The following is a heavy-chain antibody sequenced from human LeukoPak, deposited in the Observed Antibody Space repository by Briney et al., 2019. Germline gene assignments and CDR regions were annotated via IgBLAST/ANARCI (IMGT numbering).Heavy chain of an antibody. CDR2: IIPIFGTA. J-gene: IGHJ5*02. V-gene: IGHV1-69*05. CDR1: GGTFSSYA. Sequence: VASVKVSCKASGGTFSSYAISWVRQAPGQGLEWMGGIIPIFGTANYAQKFQGRVTITTDESTSTAYMELSSLRSEDTAVYYCARKTVRFSPAAISEGNWFDPWGQGTLVTVSS. D-gene: IGHD2-2*02. CDR3: ARKTVRFSPAAISEGNWFDP.